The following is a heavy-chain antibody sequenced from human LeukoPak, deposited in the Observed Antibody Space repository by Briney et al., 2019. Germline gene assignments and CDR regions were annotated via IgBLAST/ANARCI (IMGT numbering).Heavy chain of an antibody. J-gene: IGHJ6*03. CDR2: IFTSGIA. CDR3: AREISGTYYNPLGYMDV. CDR1: GGSIGIYY. V-gene: IGHV4-4*07. D-gene: IGHD3-10*01. Sequence: SETLSLTCTVSGGSIGIYYWNWIRQPAGKGLEWIGRIFTSGIANYNPSLKSRVTMSVDTSKNQFSLNLSSVTAADTAVYYCAREISGTYYNPLGYMDVWGKGTTVTISS.